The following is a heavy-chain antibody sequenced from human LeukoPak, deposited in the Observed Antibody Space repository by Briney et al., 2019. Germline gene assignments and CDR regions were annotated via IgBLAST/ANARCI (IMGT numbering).Heavy chain of an antibody. Sequence: SETLSLTCSLSRGSPTSTDYYCGWIRQPPGKGLEWIGSIYYSGSTPYNPSPKTRVPKSFARSKSKFYLKLCYVTAPDTPVHSGAMYSRAYYYD. V-gene: IGHV4-39*01. CDR2: IYYSGST. CDR1: RGSPTSTDYY. CDR3: AMYSRAYYYD. D-gene: IGHD1-26*01. J-gene: IGHJ6*01.